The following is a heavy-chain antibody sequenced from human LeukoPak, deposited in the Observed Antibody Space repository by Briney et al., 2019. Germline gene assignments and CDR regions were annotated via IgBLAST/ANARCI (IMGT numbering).Heavy chain of an antibody. CDR2: MNPSTGNT. CDR3: ARGFDQTMDAFDI. CDR1: GYTFTNYH. J-gene: IGHJ3*02. V-gene: IGHV1-8*03. D-gene: IGHD3-10*01. Sequence: ASVKVSCKASGYTFTNYHINWVRQAAGQGLEWVGWMNPSTGNTGYARKFQGRVTITRNTSITTAHMELSSLTSEDTAVYYCARGFDQTMDAFDIWGQGTLVTVSS.